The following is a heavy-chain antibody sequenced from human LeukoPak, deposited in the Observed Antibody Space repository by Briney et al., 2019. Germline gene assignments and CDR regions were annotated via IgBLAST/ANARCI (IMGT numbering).Heavy chain of an antibody. CDR3: AREETPYYFDY. Sequence: SETLSLTCTVSGCSISSYYWSWIPHPPGKGLVWIVNIYYSGSTNYNPSLKSRVTISVDTSKNQYSLKLSSVTAAVTAVYYCAREETPYYFDYWGQGTLVTVSS. CDR2: IYYSGST. J-gene: IGHJ4*02. CDR1: GCSISSYY. V-gene: IGHV4-59*01.